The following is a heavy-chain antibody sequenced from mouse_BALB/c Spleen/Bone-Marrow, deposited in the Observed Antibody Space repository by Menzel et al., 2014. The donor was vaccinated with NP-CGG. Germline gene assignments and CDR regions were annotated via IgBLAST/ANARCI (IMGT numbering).Heavy chain of an antibody. V-gene: IGHV4-1*02. J-gene: IGHJ4*01. CDR3: ARLGYYGAMAY. Sequence: EVQVVESGGGLAQPGGSLKLSCAASRFDFSRYWMTWVRQAPGKGLEWIGEIKPDSRTINYSPSLKEKFIISRDNAKSTLYLQMSKVRPEDTALYYCARLGYYGAMAYWGQGTSVTVSS. CDR2: IKPDSRTI. CDR1: RFDFSRYW. D-gene: IGHD1-1*01.